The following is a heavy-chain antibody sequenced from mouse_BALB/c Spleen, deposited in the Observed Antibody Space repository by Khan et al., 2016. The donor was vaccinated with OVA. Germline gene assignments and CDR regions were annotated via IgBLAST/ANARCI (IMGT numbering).Heavy chain of an antibody. CDR1: GYSITSDYA. J-gene: IGHJ2*01. Sequence: EVPLQASGPGLVKPSQSLSLTCTVTGYSITSDYAWNWIRQSPGNKLEWMGYIKYSGSTSYNPSLKSRISITRNTSQNQFFLHLSSVTTADKATSYWTRSGTISTVVSTDFDSWGQGTTHTVSS. V-gene: IGHV3-2*02. CDR3: TRSGTISTVVSTDFDS. D-gene: IGHD1-1*01. CDR2: IKYSGST.